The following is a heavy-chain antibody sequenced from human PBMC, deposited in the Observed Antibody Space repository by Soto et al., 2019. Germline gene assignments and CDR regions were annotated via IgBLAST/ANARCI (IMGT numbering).Heavy chain of an antibody. CDR1: GYTFTKYY. CDR3: ARDSVVVPAAHYYFDY. V-gene: IGHV1-46*01. Sequence: ASVKVSCKASGYTFTKYYMHWVRQAPGQGLEWMGIINPSGDSTHYAQRFQGRVTMTRDTSTSTVYMELSSLRSEDTALYYCARDSVVVPAAHYYFDYWGQGTLVTVSS. CDR2: INPSGDST. D-gene: IGHD2-2*01. J-gene: IGHJ4*02.